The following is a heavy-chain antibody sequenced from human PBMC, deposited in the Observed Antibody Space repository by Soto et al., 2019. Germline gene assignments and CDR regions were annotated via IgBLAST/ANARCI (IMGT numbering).Heavy chain of an antibody. CDR3: AGRFLEWLEPYYYSYGMDV. Sequence: QVQLVQSGAEVKKPGSSVKVSCKASGGTVSSYAISWVRQAPGQGLEWMGGIIPIFGTANYAQKFQGRVTITADESTSTDYMELSSLRSEDTAVYYCAGRFLEWLEPYYYSYGMDVWGQGTTVTVSS. V-gene: IGHV1-69*01. CDR2: IIPIFGTA. J-gene: IGHJ6*02. D-gene: IGHD3-3*01. CDR1: GGTVSSYA.